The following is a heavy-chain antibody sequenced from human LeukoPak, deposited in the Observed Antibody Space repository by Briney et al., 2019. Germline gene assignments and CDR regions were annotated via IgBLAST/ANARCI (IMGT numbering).Heavy chain of an antibody. D-gene: IGHD5-12*01. V-gene: IGHV3-7*01. CDR2: IKQDGSEK. Sequence: PGGSLRLSCAASGFTFSSYWMSWVRQAPGKGLEWVANIKQDGSEKYYVDSVKGRFTISRDNAKNSLYLQMNSLRAEDTAVYYCVAWRLRYYFDYWGQGTLVTVSS. CDR1: GFTFSSYW. CDR3: VAWRLRYYFDY. J-gene: IGHJ4*02.